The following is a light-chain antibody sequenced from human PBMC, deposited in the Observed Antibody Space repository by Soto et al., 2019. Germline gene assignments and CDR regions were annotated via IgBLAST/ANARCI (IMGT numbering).Light chain of an antibody. CDR1: QGIRND. CDR3: QQSYSTLLT. Sequence: AIQMTQSPSSLSASVGDRVTITCRASQGIRNDLGWYQQKPGKAPKLLIYAASSLQSRVPSSFSGSGSGTDFTLTISSLQPEDFATYYCQQSYSTLLTFGGGTKVDIK. CDR2: AAS. V-gene: IGKV1-6*01. J-gene: IGKJ4*01.